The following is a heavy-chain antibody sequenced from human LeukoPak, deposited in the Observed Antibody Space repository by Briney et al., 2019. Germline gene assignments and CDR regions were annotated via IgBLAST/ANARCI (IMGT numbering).Heavy chain of an antibody. V-gene: IGHV1-24*01. J-gene: IGHJ3*02. CDR2: FDPEDGET. D-gene: IGHD3-9*01. CDR3: ATGLLRYFDWFRRGPSDAFDI. CDR1: GYTLTELS. Sequence: ASVKVSCKVSGYTLTELSMHWVRQAPGKGLEWMGGFDPEDGETIYAQKFQGGVTMTEDTSTDAAYMELSSLRSEDTAVYYCATGLLRYFDWFRRGPSDAFDIWGQGTMVTVSS.